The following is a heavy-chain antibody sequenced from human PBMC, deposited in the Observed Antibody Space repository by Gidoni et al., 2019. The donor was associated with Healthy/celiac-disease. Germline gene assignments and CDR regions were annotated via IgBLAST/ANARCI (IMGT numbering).Heavy chain of an antibody. D-gene: IGHD6-6*01. CDR1: GGSISSYY. V-gene: IGHV4-59*08. CDR2: IYYSGST. Sequence: QVQLQESGPGLVKPSETLSLTCTVSGGSISSYYWSWIRQPPGKGLEWIGYIYYSGSTNYNPSLKSRVTISVDTSKNQFSLKLSSVTAADTAVYYCASTQVAARSLDYWGQGTLVTVSS. J-gene: IGHJ4*02. CDR3: ASTQVAARSLDY.